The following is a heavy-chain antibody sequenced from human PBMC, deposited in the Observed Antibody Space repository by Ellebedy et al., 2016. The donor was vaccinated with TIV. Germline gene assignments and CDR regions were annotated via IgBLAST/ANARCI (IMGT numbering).Heavy chain of an antibody. Sequence: GESLKISCAASGFTFNIYAMSWVRQAPGKGLEWVSLISGSGDSTYYADSVKGRFTISRDNSKNTLYLQMNSLRAEDTAVYYCARDRETWFGDPTGLDYWGQGTLVTVSS. V-gene: IGHV3-23*01. D-gene: IGHD3-10*01. CDR1: GFTFNIYA. J-gene: IGHJ4*02. CDR3: ARDRETWFGDPTGLDY. CDR2: ISGSGDST.